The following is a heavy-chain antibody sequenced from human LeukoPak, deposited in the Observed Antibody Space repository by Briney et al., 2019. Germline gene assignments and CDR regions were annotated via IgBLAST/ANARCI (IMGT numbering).Heavy chain of an antibody. CDR3: ARVGGITLALAPSPFPDYNYYYMDV. V-gene: IGHV3-21*01. Sequence: TGGSLRLSCAASGFTFSSYSMNWVRQAPGKGLEWVSSISSSSSYIYCADSVKGRFTISRDNAKKSLYLQMNSLRAEDTAVYYCARVGGITLALAPSPFPDYNYYYMDVWGKGTTVTVSS. J-gene: IGHJ6*03. D-gene: IGHD3-10*01. CDR2: ISSSSSYI. CDR1: GFTFSSYS.